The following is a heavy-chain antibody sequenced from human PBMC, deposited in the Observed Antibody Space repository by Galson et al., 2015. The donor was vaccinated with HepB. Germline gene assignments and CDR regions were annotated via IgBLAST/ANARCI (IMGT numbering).Heavy chain of an antibody. Sequence: SVKVSCKASGYTFTSFGLHWVRQAPGQGLEWMGWINTNTGNPTYAQDFTGRFVFSSGTSVSTAYLQISSLKAEDTAVYSCVRDRGGWTDYWGQGTLVTVSS. J-gene: IGHJ4*02. CDR3: VRDRGGWTDY. CDR2: INTNTGNP. V-gene: IGHV7-4-1*02. CDR1: GYTFTSFG. D-gene: IGHD3/OR15-3a*01.